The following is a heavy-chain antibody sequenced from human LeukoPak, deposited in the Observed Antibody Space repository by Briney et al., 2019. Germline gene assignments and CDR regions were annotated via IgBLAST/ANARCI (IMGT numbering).Heavy chain of an antibody. V-gene: IGHV3-33*01. Sequence: GRSLRLSCAASGFKFSDYGMYWVRQAPGKGLEWVAVIWYDGSNKYYADSVKGRFTISRDNSKNTLYLQMNSLRAEDTAVYYCAREGPYYYGSGSPLDVWDQGTTVTVSS. CDR2: IWYDGSNK. D-gene: IGHD3-10*01. CDR1: GFKFSDYG. J-gene: IGHJ6*02. CDR3: AREGPYYYGSGSPLDV.